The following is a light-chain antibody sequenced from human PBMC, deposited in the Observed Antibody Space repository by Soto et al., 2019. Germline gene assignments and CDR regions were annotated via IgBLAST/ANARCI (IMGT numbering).Light chain of an antibody. Sequence: AIRMTQSPSSLSASAGDRVTITCRASQGLSNYLAWYQQKPGKAPELLIYAAYTLQSGVPSRFSGSGSGTDFTLTISCLQPEDSASYHCQQYYTYPWTFGQGTKVDIK. V-gene: IGKV1-8*01. CDR2: AAY. CDR1: QGLSNY. J-gene: IGKJ1*01. CDR3: QQYYTYPWT.